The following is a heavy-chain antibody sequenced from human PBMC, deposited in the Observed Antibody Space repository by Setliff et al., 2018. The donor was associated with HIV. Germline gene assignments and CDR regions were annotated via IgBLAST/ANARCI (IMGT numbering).Heavy chain of an antibody. D-gene: IGHD4-17*01. J-gene: IGHJ4*02. CDR2: IYYSGNT. V-gene: IGHV4-59*08. Sequence: SETLSLTCTVSGGSITGYYWSWIRQPPGKGLEWIGWIYYSGNTRYNPSLKSRVTISVDTPKNQFSLKLSSVTAADTAVYYCASSPAWRSDYGLHTFDYWGQGTLVTSPQ. CDR3: ASSPAWRSDYGLHTFDY. CDR1: GGSITGYY.